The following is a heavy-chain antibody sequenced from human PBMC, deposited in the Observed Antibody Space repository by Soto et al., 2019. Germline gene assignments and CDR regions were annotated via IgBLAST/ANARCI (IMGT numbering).Heavy chain of an antibody. V-gene: IGHV1-69*13. CDR1: GGTFSSYV. D-gene: IGHD3-22*01. CDR3: ARGYSSGYYGYYYGKDF. J-gene: IGHJ6*02. Sequence: GASVKVSCKASGGTFSSYVISWVRQAPGQGLEWMGGIIPIFGTANYAQKFQGRVTITADESTSTAYMELSSLRSEDTAVYYCARGYSSGYYGYYYGKDFWGQGTTVTVSS. CDR2: IIPIFGTA.